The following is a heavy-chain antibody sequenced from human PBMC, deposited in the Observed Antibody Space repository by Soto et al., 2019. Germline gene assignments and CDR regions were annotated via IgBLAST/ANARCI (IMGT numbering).Heavy chain of an antibody. V-gene: IGHV1-18*01. J-gene: IGHJ6*03. CDR2: ISAYNGNT. D-gene: IGHD2-2*01. CDR3: ARDEGVGYCSSTSCAASYYYYDMDV. Sequence: ASVKVSCKASGYTFTSYGISWVRQAPGQGLEWMGWISAYNGNTNYAQKLQGRVTMTTDTSTSTAYMELRSLRSDDTAVYYCARDEGVGYCSSTSCAASYYYYDMDVWGKGTTVTVSS. CDR1: GYTFTSYG.